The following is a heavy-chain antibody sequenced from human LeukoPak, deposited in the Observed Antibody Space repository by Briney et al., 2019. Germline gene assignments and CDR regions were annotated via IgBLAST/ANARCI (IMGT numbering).Heavy chain of an antibody. V-gene: IGHV4-39*02. D-gene: IGHD3-9*01. CDR1: GGSVSSRPHF. J-gene: IGHJ3*01. Sequence: SETLSLTCTVSGGSVSSRPHFWAWIRQTPGKGLEWIGTTYYTGSTNYNPSLKSRATISVDVSTDTFSLNLVSVTATDTAVYYCARLLGGYFAGDAFDVWGQGTMVTVSS. CDR3: ARLLGGYFAGDAFDV. CDR2: TYYTGST.